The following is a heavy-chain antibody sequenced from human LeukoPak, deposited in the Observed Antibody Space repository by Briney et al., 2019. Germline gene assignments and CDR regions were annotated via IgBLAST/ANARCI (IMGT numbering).Heavy chain of an antibody. D-gene: IGHD4-17*01. CDR2: ISSSSSTI. CDR3: AREPDYGDYALDY. J-gene: IGHJ4*02. Sequence: GGSLRLSCAASGFTFSSYSMSWVRQAPGKGLEWVSYISSSSSTIYYADSVKGRFTISRDNAKNSLYLQMNSLRAEDTAVYYCAREPDYGDYALDYWGQGTLVTVSS. V-gene: IGHV3-48*01. CDR1: GFTFSSYS.